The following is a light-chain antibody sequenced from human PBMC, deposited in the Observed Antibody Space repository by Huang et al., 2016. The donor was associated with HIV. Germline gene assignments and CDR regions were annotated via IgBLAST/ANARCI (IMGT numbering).Light chain of an antibody. V-gene: IGKV4-1*01. Sequence: DIVLTQSPDSLAVSLGEGATINWKSHQSGLYNSNNKNYLAWYQQRPGQPPKVLIYWASTRESGVPDRFSGSGSGTDFTLTVSSLQAEDVAVYYCQQYYSTPRTFGQGTKLEIK. CDR2: WAS. CDR1: QSGLYNSNNKNY. CDR3: QQYYSTPRT. J-gene: IGKJ2*01.